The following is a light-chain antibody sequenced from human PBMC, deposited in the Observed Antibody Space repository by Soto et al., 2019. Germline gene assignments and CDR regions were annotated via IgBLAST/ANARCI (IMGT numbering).Light chain of an antibody. CDR1: ESISINY. CDR3: HGQQYRVSAVHT. Sequence: EIVLTQSPGTLPLSPGERATLSCRASESISINYIAWYQQKPGQAPRLLIYGGSNRASGIPDRLSGSGSGTDFSLTISSLEPEDFAVAFCHGQQYRVSAVHTFGQGTKLEI. CDR2: GGS. V-gene: IGKV3-20*01. J-gene: IGKJ2*01.